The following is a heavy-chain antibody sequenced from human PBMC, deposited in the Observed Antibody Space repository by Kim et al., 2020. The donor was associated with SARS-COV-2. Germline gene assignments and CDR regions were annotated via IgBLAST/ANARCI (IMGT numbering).Heavy chain of an antibody. D-gene: IGHD6-6*01. CDR3: AKDIWSSSLFDY. J-gene: IGHJ4*02. V-gene: IGHV3-43*02. CDR2: ISGDGGST. Sequence: GGSMRLSCAASGFTFDDYAMHWVRQAPGKGLEWVSLISGDGGSTYYADSVKGRFTISRDNSKNSLHLQMNSLRTEDTALYYCAKDIWSSSLFDYWGQGTLVTVSS. CDR1: GFTFDDYA.